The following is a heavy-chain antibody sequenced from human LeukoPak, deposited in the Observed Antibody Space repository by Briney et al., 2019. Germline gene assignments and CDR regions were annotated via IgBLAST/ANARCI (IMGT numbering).Heavy chain of an antibody. J-gene: IGHJ4*02. CDR2: IKQDGSEK. CDR3: ARVVPAALEDY. CDR1: GFTFSSYG. D-gene: IGHD2-2*01. V-gene: IGHV3-7*01. Sequence: GGSLRLSCAASGFTFSSYGMHWVRQAPGKGLEWVANIKQDGSEKYYVDSVKGRFTISRDNAKNSLYLQMNSLRAEDTAVYYCARVVPAALEDYWGQGTLVTVSS.